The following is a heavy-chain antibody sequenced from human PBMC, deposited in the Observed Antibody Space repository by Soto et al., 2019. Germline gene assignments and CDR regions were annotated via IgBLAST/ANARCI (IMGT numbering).Heavy chain of an antibody. J-gene: IGHJ5*02. D-gene: IGHD3-16*01. CDR3: ARRGSDYDLLSRTKMASWFDP. V-gene: IGHV4-34*01. Sequence: TSETLSLTCAVYGGSFSGYYWSWIRQPPGKGLEWIGEINHSGSTNYNPSLKSRVTISVDTSKNQFSLKLSSVTAADTAVYYCARRGSDYDLLSRTKMASWFDPWGQGTLVTVS. CDR2: INHSGST. CDR1: GGSFSGYY.